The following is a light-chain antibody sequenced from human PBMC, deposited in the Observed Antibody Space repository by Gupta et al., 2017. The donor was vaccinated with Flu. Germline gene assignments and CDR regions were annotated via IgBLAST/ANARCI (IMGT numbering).Light chain of an antibody. V-gene: IGKV2-28*01. CDR1: QSLLHSNGYNY. J-gene: IGKJ1*01. Sequence: EPASISCRSSQSLLHSNGYNYLDWYLQKPGQSPQLLIYLGSNRASGVPDRFSGSGSGTDFTLKISRVEAEDVGVYYCRQALQTPETFGQGTKVEIK. CDR2: LGS. CDR3: RQALQTPET.